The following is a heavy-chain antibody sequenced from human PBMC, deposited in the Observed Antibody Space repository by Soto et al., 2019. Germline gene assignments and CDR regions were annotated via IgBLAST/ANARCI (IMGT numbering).Heavy chain of an antibody. CDR2: INTDGSST. CDR3: ARASGSNIHFDY. Sequence: EVQLVESGGGVVQPGGSLRLSCAASGLTFSSYWMHWVRQAPGKGLVWVSRINTDGSSTTYADSVKGRFTISRDNTKHTLYLQMNSLRVEDTAVYYCARASGSNIHFDYWGQGTLVTVSS. CDR1: GLTFSSYW. D-gene: IGHD1-26*01. V-gene: IGHV3-74*01. J-gene: IGHJ4*02.